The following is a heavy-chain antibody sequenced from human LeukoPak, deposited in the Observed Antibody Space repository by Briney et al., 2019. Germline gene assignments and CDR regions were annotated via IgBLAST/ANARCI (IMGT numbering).Heavy chain of an antibody. CDR1: RFTFNSYA. J-gene: IGHJ4*02. CDR3: ARNENSGWGYFDY. Sequence: QPGGSLRLSCAASRFTFNSYAMSWVRQAPGKGLEWVSVIGGSNGITFYVGSVKGRFTISRDNSKDTLYLQVNSLRAEDTAVYYCARNENSGWGYFDYWGQGTLVTVSS. CDR2: IGGSNGIT. V-gene: IGHV3-23*01. D-gene: IGHD5-12*01.